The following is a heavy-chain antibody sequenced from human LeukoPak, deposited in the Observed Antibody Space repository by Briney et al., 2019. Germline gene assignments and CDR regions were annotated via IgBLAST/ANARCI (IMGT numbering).Heavy chain of an antibody. CDR1: GGTFSSYA. Sequence: SVKVSCKASGGTFSSYAISWVRQAPGQGLEWMGGIIPIFGTANYAQKFQGRVTITTDESTSTAYMELSSLRSEDTAVYYCARESGGYSYGRPWDYWGQGTLVTVSS. D-gene: IGHD5-18*01. CDR3: ARESGGYSYGRPWDY. CDR2: IIPIFGTA. V-gene: IGHV1-69*05. J-gene: IGHJ4*02.